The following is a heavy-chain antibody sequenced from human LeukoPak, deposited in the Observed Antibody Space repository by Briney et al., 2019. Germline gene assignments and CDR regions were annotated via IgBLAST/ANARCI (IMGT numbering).Heavy chain of an antibody. D-gene: IGHD3-9*01. CDR1: GFTFSSYA. CDR3: ARAPGAPLRYFDWLALDY. J-gene: IGHJ4*02. Sequence: GRSLRLSCAASGFTFSSYAMHWVRQAPGKGLEWVAVIPYDGSNKYYADSVKGRFTVSRDNSKNTLYLQMNSLRAEDTAVYYCARAPGAPLRYFDWLALDYWGQGTLVTVSS. V-gene: IGHV3-30-3*01. CDR2: IPYDGSNK.